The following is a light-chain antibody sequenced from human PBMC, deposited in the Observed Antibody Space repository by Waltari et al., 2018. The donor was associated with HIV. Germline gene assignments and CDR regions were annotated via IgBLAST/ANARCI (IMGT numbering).Light chain of an antibody. J-gene: IGKJ2*01. CDR3: QQSHSIPYT. Sequence: DIQMTQSPPSLSASVGDRVTLTCRASQTVTSYLNWYHQRPGKAPKLLIYAASTLQSGVPSRFSGSGSAADYTLTISSLQPEDFGTYFCQQSHSIPYTFGQGTKL. CDR1: QTVTSY. V-gene: IGKV1-39*01. CDR2: AAS.